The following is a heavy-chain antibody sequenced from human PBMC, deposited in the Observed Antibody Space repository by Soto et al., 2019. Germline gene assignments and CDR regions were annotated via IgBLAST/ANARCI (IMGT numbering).Heavy chain of an antibody. V-gene: IGHV1-2*02. CDR1: GYTFTGFY. CDR2: INPDTGGA. CDR3: ARDPIGGGAPYYIDY. J-gene: IGHJ4*02. D-gene: IGHD3-16*01. Sequence: QVQLVQSGAEVRKPGASVKVSCKASGYTFTGFYMHWMRQAPGQGPEWVGWINPDTGGADYAQKFQGRVTMTRDTSISTAYMELSSLRSDDTAVYYCARDPIGGGAPYYIDYWGQGTLVTVSS.